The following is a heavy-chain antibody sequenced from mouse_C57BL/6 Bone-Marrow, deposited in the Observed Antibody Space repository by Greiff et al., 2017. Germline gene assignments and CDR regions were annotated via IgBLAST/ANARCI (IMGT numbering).Heavy chain of an antibody. D-gene: IGHD2-2*01. CDR1: GYTFTDYY. CDR3: ARYYYGYAWFAY. V-gene: IGHV1-26*01. Sequence: EVQLQQSGPELVKPGASVKISCKASGYTFTDYYMNWVKQSHGKSLEWIGDINPNNGGTSYNQKFKGKATLTVDKSSSTAYMELRSLTSEDSAVYYCARYYYGYAWFAYWGQGTLVTVSA. J-gene: IGHJ3*01. CDR2: INPNNGGT.